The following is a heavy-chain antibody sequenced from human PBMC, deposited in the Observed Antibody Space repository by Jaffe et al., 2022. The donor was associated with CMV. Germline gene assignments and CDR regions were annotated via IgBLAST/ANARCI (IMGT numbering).Heavy chain of an antibody. V-gene: IGHV3-48*03. J-gene: IGHJ3*02. CDR3: ASELPATDAYDI. D-gene: IGHD2-15*01. CDR2: ISARGTSI. CDR1: GFTFSSYE. Sequence: EVQLVESGGGVVQPGGSLRLSCAASGFTFSSYEMNWVRQAPGKGLEWVSYISARGTSIYYADSVKGRFTVSRDNAKNSLYLQMNSLRAEDTAVYYCASELPATDAYDIWGQGTMVTVSS.